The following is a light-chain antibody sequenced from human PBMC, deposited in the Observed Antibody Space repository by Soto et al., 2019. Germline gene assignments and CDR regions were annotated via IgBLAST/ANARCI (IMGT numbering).Light chain of an antibody. J-gene: IGKJ1*01. Sequence: DIQMTQSPSTLSAAVGDRVTITCRASQSISSWLAWYQQKPGKAPKLLIYKASSLESGVPSRFSGSGSGTEFTLTISSLQPDDFATYYGQQYNSYSPGTFGQGTKVEIK. V-gene: IGKV1-5*03. CDR3: QQYNSYSPGT. CDR1: QSISSW. CDR2: KAS.